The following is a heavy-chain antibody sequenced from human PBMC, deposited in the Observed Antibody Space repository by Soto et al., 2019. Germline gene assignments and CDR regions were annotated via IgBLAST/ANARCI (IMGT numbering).Heavy chain of an antibody. J-gene: IGHJ6*02. D-gene: IGHD6-13*01. CDR1: GYTFTSYG. CDR3: AREQGHSSSWYSLPPDGMVV. Sequence: ASVKVSCKASGYTFTSYGISWVRQAPGQGLEWMGWISAYNGNTNYAQKLQGRVTMTTDTSTSTAYMELRSLRSDDTAVYYCAREQGHSSSWYSLPPDGMVVWGQGTTVTVSS. CDR2: ISAYNGNT. V-gene: IGHV1-18*01.